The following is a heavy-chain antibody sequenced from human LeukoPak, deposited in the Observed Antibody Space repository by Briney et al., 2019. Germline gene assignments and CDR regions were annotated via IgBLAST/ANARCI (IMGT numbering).Heavy chain of an antibody. CDR1: GFNISTDS. V-gene: IGHV3-21*01. CDR2: ISSSSSYI. Sequence: SGGSLRLSCAASGFNISTDSMNWVRQAPGKGLEWVSSISSSSSYIYYADSVKGRFTISRDNAKNSLYLQMNSLRAEDTAMFYGGRVSLGTGYYLGVEDSWGGGTLVTVSS. D-gene: IGHD3-22*01. J-gene: IGHJ5*02. CDR3: GRVSLGTGYYLGVEDS.